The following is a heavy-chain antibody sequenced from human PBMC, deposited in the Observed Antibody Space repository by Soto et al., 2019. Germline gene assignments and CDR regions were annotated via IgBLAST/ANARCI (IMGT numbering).Heavy chain of an antibody. V-gene: IGHV3-33*01. D-gene: IGHD3-10*01. Sequence: GGSLRLSCAASGFTFSSYGMHWVRQAPGKGLEWVAVIWYDGSNKYYADSVKGRFTISRDNSKNTLYLQMNSLRAEDTAVYYCARDRSGKYGSGKGMDVWGQGTTVTVSS. J-gene: IGHJ6*02. CDR3: ARDRSGKYGSGKGMDV. CDR2: IWYDGSNK. CDR1: GFTFSSYG.